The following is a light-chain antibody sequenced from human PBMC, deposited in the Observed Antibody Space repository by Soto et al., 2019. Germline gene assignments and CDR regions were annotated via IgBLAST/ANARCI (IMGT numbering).Light chain of an antibody. CDR3: QQYVYTPCT. CDR1: QTVSSSY. V-gene: IGKV3-20*01. Sequence: SGLSHSPCAVSLSTGERATLSCRASQTVSSSYLAWYQQKPGQAPRLLIYGASTRATGIPDRFSGSWSGTDFTLTITRLEPEDFAVYYCQQYVYTPCTFGEGTKVDIK. J-gene: IGKJ1*01. CDR2: GAS.